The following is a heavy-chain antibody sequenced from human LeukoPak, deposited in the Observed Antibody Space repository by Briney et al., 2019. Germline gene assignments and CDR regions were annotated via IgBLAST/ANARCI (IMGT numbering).Heavy chain of an antibody. Sequence: GGSLRLSCAASGFTFDDYGMGWVRQAPGKGLEWVSGINWNGGSTGYADSVKGRFTISRDNAKNSLYLQMNSLRAEDTALYYCARPYSSSYYYYMDVWGKGTTVTVSS. D-gene: IGHD6-13*01. CDR3: ARPYSSSYYYYMDV. J-gene: IGHJ6*03. CDR1: GFTFDDYG. CDR2: INWNGGST. V-gene: IGHV3-20*04.